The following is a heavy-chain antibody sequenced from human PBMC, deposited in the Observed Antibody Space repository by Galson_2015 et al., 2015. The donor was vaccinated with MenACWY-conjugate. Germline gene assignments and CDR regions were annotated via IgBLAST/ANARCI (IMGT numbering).Heavy chain of an antibody. CDR3: AREWRSRTGTWMVFDY. Sequence: ATMSLRCAVGGSSVSNGSYYGRRTRRPRGEGLEWIGYIYYSGSNDYNPYLKCRVTISDDKTKAQLYLKMSCVNAADTAVYYCAREWRSRTGTWMVFDYWGQGTLVTVSP. CDR2: IYYSGSN. V-gene: IGHV4-61*01. J-gene: IGHJ4*02. CDR1: GSSVSNGSYY. D-gene: IGHD1-1*01.